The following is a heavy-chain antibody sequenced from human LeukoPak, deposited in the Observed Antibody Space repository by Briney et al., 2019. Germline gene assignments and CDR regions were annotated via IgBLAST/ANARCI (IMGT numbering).Heavy chain of an antibody. CDR2: MYYRGST. V-gene: IGHV4-39*01. J-gene: IGHJ4*02. D-gene: IGHD3-22*01. CDR1: GDSISSSNYY. CDR3: ARQEYFYDRSGYYPDY. Sequence: SETLSLTCTVSGDSISSSNYYWGWIRQSPGRGLEWIGSMYYRGSTDYNPSLKSRVTISADTSKNQVSLKLSSVTAADTAVYYCARQEYFYDRSGYYPDYWGQGTLVTVSS.